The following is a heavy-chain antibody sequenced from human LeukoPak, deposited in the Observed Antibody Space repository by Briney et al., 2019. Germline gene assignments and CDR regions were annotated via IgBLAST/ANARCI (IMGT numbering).Heavy chain of an antibody. D-gene: IGHD6-19*01. CDR1: GYTFTSYG. V-gene: IGHV1-18*01. Sequence: ASVKVSCKASGYTFTSYGISWVRQAPGQGLEWMGWISAYSGNTNYAHHLQGRVTMTTDTSTSTAYMELRRLRSDYPAVYFCATVDIAVAGTNFDYWGQGTLVTVSS. CDR2: ISAYSGNT. J-gene: IGHJ4*02. CDR3: ATVDIAVAGTNFDY.